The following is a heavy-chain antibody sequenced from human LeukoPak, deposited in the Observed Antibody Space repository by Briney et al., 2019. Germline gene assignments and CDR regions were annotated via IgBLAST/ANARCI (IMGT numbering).Heavy chain of an antibody. V-gene: IGHV4-4*07. CDR2: IYTSGST. CDR3: ARHAGGRGYDFWSGYYSPNHN. Sequence: PSETLSLTCTVSGGSISTYYWTWIRQPAGKGLEWIGRIYTSGSTNYNPSLKSRVTMSIDTSKNQFSLKLRSVTAADTAVYYCARHAGGRGYDFWSGYYSPNHNWGQGTLVTVSS. D-gene: IGHD3-3*01. CDR1: GGSISTYY. J-gene: IGHJ4*02.